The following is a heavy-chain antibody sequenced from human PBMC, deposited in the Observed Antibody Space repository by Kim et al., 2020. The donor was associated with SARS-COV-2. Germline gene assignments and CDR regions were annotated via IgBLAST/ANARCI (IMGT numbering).Heavy chain of an antibody. CDR3: TRDPDIQLWPPFDY. V-gene: IGHV3-49*03. J-gene: IGHJ4*02. D-gene: IGHD5-18*01. CDR2: IRSKAYGGTT. CDR1: GFTFGDYA. Sequence: GGSLRLSCTASGFTFGDYAMSWFRQAPGKGLEWVGFIRSKAYGGTTEYAASVKGRFTISRDDSKSIAYLQMNSLKTEDTAVYYCTRDPDIQLWPPFDYWGQGTLVTVSS.